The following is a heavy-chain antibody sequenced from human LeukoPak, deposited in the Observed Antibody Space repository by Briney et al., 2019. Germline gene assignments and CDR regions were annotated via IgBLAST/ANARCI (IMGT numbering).Heavy chain of an antibody. V-gene: IGHV6-1*01. CDR3: ARDRIVVVPAAMLPNCYYGMDV. J-gene: IGHJ6*02. D-gene: IGHD2-2*01. CDR2: TYYRSKWYN. Sequence: SQTLSLTCAISGDSVSSNSAAWNWIRQSPSRGLEWLGSTYYRSKWYNDYAVSVKSRITINPDTSKNQFSMQLNSVTPEDTAVYYCARDRIVVVPAAMLPNCYYGMDVWGQGSTVTVSS. CDR1: GDSVSSNSAA.